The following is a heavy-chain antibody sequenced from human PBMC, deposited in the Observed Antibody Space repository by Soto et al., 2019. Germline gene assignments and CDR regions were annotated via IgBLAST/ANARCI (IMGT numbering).Heavy chain of an antibody. CDR3: ASQFCSGGACFNWFDP. J-gene: IGHJ5*02. CDR2: IFDSGIT. D-gene: IGHD2-21*02. CDR1: GGSIRSSLYY. V-gene: IGHV4-30-4*01. Sequence: QVQLQESSQGLVKPSQTLSLTCTVSGGSIRSSLYYWSWIRQPPGKGLEWIGYIFDSGITHYNPSLKSRVAMSVDTSKNQFSLNLTSVTAADTAVYFCASQFCSGGACFNWFDPWGHGTLVTVSS.